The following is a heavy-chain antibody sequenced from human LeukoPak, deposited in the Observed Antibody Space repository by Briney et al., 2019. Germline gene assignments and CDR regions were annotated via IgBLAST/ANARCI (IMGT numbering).Heavy chain of an antibody. CDR1: GYSISSSYY. CDR2: IHDSGSI. D-gene: IGHD3-22*01. Sequence: PSETLSLTCTVSGYSISSSYYWGWIRQPPGKGLEWIGSIHDSGSIYYNPSLKSRVTISVDTSKNQFSLKLRSVTAADTAVYYCARVVVITSGYWYFDLWGRGTLVTVSS. CDR3: ARVVVITSGYWYFDL. J-gene: IGHJ2*01. V-gene: IGHV4-38-2*02.